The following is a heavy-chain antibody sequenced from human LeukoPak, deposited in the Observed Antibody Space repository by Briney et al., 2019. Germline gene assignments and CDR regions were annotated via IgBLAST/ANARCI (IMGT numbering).Heavy chain of an antibody. J-gene: IGHJ2*01. CDR3: ARDLRWSHYWYFDL. V-gene: IGHV3-23*01. CDR1: GFTFSSYA. CDR2: ISGSGGST. D-gene: IGHD2-15*01. Sequence: GGSLRLSCAASGFTFSSYAMSWVRQAPGKGLEWVSFISGSGGSTYYADSVKGRFTISRDNSKNTVYLQMSSLRAEDTAVYYCARDLRWSHYWYFDLWGRGTLVTVSS.